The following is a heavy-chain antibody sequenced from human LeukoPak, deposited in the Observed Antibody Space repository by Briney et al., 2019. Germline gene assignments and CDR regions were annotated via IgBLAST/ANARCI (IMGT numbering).Heavy chain of an antibody. CDR1: GFTVSSNY. D-gene: IGHD3-16*01. Sequence: GGSLRPSCAASGFTVSSNYMSWVRQVPGKGLEWVSVIYSGGSTYYADSVKGRFTISRDNSKNTLYLQMNSLRAEDTAVYYCARAPPGGPLDYWGQGTLVTVSS. CDR3: ARAPPGGPLDY. V-gene: IGHV3-53*01. J-gene: IGHJ4*02. CDR2: IYSGGST.